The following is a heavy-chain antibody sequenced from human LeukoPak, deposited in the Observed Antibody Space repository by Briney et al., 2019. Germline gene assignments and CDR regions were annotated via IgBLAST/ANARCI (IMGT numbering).Heavy chain of an antibody. CDR3: ARGVRGFYYCDY. D-gene: IGHD6-25*01. Sequence: SETLSLTCTVSGGSISNYYWTWIRQPAGKGLEWIGRIYSSGSTAYNPSLESRVTMSVDTSKTQFSLKLRSVTAADTAVYYCARGVRGFYYCDYWGQGALVTVSS. CDR2: IYSSGST. J-gene: IGHJ4*02. V-gene: IGHV4-4*07. CDR1: GGSISNYY.